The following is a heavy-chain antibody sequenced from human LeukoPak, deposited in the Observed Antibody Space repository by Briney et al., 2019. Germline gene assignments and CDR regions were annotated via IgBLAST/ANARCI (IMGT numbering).Heavy chain of an antibody. Sequence: PSETLSLTCTLSGGSISSRYWSWIRQPPGKGLEWIGSIYYSGGTNYNPSLQGRVSISVDTSKIQFFLKLSSVTAADTAVYYCARWQYTISSGWFDPWGQGTLVTVSS. CDR3: ARWQYTISSGWFDP. J-gene: IGHJ5*02. V-gene: IGHV4-59*08. D-gene: IGHD6-6*01. CDR1: GGSISSRY. CDR2: IYYSGGT.